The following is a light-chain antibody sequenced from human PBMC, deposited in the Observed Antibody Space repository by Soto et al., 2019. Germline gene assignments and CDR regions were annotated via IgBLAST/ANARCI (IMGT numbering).Light chain of an antibody. CDR3: MQALQTPRT. Sequence: DIVMTQSPLSLPVTPGEPASISCRSSQSLLHSNGYNYLDWYLQKPGQSPQLLIYLGSNRASGVPDRFGGSGSGTDFTLKISRVEAEDVGVYCCMQALQTPRTFGQGTKVEIK. CDR2: LGS. J-gene: IGKJ1*01. CDR1: QSLLHSNGYNY. V-gene: IGKV2-28*01.